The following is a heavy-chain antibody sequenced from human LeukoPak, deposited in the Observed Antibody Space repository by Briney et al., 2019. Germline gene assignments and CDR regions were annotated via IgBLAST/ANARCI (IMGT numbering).Heavy chain of an antibody. V-gene: IGHV3-23*01. Sequence: GGSLRLSCAASGFTFSSYAMSWVRQAPGKGLEWVSAISGSGGSTYYADSVKGRFTISRDNSKNTLYLQMNSLRAEDTAVYYCAKDLKTIFGVVIIPHDAFDIWGQGTMVTVSS. CDR1: GFTFSSYA. CDR3: AKDLKTIFGVVIIPHDAFDI. CDR2: ISGSGGST. J-gene: IGHJ3*02. D-gene: IGHD3-3*01.